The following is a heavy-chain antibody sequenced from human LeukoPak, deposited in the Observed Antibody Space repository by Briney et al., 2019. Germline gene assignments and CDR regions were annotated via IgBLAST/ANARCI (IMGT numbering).Heavy chain of an antibody. D-gene: IGHD6-13*01. CDR2: ISGSGGGSGGST. Sequence: GGSLRLSCAASGSTFSSYAMSWVRQAPGKGLEWVSVSVISGSGGGSGGSTYYADSVKGRFTISRDDSNNTLYLQMNNLRVEDTALYYCAKHRSGIAASGSNYWGQGTLVSVSS. V-gene: IGHV3-23*01. CDR3: AKHRSGIAASGSNY. CDR1: GSTFSSYA. J-gene: IGHJ4*02.